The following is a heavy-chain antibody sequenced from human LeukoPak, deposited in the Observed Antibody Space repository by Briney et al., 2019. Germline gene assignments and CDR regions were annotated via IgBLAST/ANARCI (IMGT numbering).Heavy chain of an antibody. Sequence: GGSLRLSCAASGFTFSSYNMNWVRQAPGKGLEWVSSITSSSSYTFYADSVKGRFTISRDNAKNSLYLRMNSLRAEDTAIYYCARDPYNGNYGDSYYYYMDVWGKGTTVTISS. CDR1: GFTFSSYN. CDR3: ARDPYNGNYGDSYYYYMDV. CDR2: ITSSSSYT. D-gene: IGHD1-26*01. J-gene: IGHJ6*03. V-gene: IGHV3-21*01.